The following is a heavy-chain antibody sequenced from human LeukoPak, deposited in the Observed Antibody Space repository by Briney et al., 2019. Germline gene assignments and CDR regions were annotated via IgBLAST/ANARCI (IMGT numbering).Heavy chain of an antibody. CDR3: ARQIVSGSMGCDF. Sequence: ASVKVSCKASAYTFSGYDIHWVRQAPGQGLEWMGWTNFNSGGKIFAEKFQDRVTMARDTSISTAYMELSRLRSDDTAVYYCARQIVSGSMGCDFWGQGTLVTVSS. D-gene: IGHD2-21*01. CDR1: AYTFSGYD. CDR2: TNFNSGGK. V-gene: IGHV1-2*02. J-gene: IGHJ4*02.